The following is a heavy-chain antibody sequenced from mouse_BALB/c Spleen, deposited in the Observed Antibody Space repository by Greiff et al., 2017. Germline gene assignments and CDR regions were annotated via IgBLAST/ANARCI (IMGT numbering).Heavy chain of an antibody. J-gene: IGHJ1*01. V-gene: IGHV3-2*02. Sequence: EVKLMESGPGLVKPSQSLSLTCTVTGYSITSDYAWNWIRQFPGNKLEWMGYISNSGSTSYNPSLKSRISITRDTSKNQFFLQLNSVTTEDTATYYCARPHITTVVDDWYFDVWGAGTTVTVSS. CDR3: ARPHITTVVDDWYFDV. D-gene: IGHD1-1*01. CDR1: GYSITSDYA. CDR2: ISNSGST.